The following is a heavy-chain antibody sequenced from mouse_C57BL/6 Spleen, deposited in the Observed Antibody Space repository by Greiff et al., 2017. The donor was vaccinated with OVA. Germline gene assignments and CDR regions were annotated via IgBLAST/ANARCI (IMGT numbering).Heavy chain of an antibody. CDR1: GFTFSNYW. D-gene: IGHD2-1*01. Sequence: EVKLVESGGGLVQPGGSMKLSCVASGFTFSNYWMNWVRQSPEKGLEWVAQIRLKSDNYATHYAESVKGRFTISRDDSKSSGYLQMNNLRAEDTGIYYCTGLIYYGRNYWGQGTTLTVSS. J-gene: IGHJ2*01. CDR3: TGLIYYGRNY. CDR2: IRLKSDNYAT. V-gene: IGHV6-3*01.